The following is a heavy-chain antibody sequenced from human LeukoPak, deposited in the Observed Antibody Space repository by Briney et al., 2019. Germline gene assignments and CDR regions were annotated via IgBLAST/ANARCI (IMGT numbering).Heavy chain of an antibody. Sequence: SETLSLTCTVSGGSISTYYWTWIRQPPGKGLEWIGYIYSGSTNYNPSLKSRVTISVDTSKNQFSLKLSSVTAADTAVYYCARATVTDAFDIWGQGTMVTVSS. D-gene: IGHD4-17*01. CDR2: IYSGST. CDR3: ARATVTDAFDI. V-gene: IGHV4-59*12. J-gene: IGHJ3*02. CDR1: GGSISTYY.